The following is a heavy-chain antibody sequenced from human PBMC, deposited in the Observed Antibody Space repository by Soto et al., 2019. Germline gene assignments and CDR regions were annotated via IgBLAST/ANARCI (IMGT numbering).Heavy chain of an antibody. CDR2: ISSSSSYI. V-gene: IGHV3-21*01. CDR3: AREGLDIVATIPFDY. CDR1: GFTFSSYS. J-gene: IGHJ4*02. D-gene: IGHD5-12*01. Sequence: GGSLRLSCAASGFTFSSYSMNWVRQAPGKGLEWVSSISSSSSYIYYADSVKGRFTISRDNAKNSLYLQMNSLRAEDTAVYYCAREGLDIVATIPFDYWGQGTLVTVSS.